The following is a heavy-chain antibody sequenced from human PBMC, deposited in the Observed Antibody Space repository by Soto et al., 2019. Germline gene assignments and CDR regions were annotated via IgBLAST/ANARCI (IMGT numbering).Heavy chain of an antibody. V-gene: IGHV3-11*01. Sequence: GSLRLSCAASGFTFSDYCMTWIRQAPGKGLEWVSYISSSGSTIYYADSVKGRFIISRDDAQNSLYLQMNSLRAEDTALYYCARDGFQYDDGGYYEFDYWGQGTMVTVSS. CDR3: ARDGFQYDDGGYYEFDY. CDR1: GFTFSDYC. CDR2: ISSSGSTI. D-gene: IGHD3-22*01. J-gene: IGHJ4*02.